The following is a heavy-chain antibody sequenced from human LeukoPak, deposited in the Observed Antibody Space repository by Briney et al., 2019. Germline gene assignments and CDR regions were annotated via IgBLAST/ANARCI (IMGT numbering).Heavy chain of an antibody. CDR2: INPSGST. J-gene: IGHJ5*02. CDR3: ARGKFVVVTNWFDP. CDR1: GGSFSGYY. D-gene: IGHD2-21*02. V-gene: IGHV4-34*01. Sequence: ETLSLTCAVYGGSFSGYYWSWIRQPPGKGLEWIGEINPSGSTNYNPSLKSRVTISVDTSKNQFSLKLSSVTAADTAEYYCARGKFVVVTNWFDPWGQGTLVTVSS.